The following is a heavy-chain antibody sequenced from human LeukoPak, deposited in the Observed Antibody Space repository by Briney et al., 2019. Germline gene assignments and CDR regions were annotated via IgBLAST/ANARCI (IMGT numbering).Heavy chain of an antibody. Sequence: SVKVSCKASGGTFSSYAISWVRQAPGQGLEWMGGIIPIFGTANYAQKFQGRVTITADESTSTAYMELSGLRSEDTAVYYCARVLDTAMVGKQYYYYGMDVWGKGTTVTVSS. CDR1: GGTFSSYA. CDR3: ARVLDTAMVGKQYYYYGMDV. J-gene: IGHJ6*04. D-gene: IGHD5-18*01. V-gene: IGHV1-69*13. CDR2: IIPIFGTA.